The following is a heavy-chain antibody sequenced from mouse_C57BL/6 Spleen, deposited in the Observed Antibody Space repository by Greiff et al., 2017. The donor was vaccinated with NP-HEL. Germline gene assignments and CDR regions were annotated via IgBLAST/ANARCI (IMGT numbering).Heavy chain of an antibody. D-gene: IGHD2-2*01. Sequence: QVQLQQSGAELVKPGASVKISCKASGYAFSSYWMNWVKQRPGKGLEWIGQIYPGDGDTNYNGKFKGKATLTADKSSSTAYMQLSSLTSEDSAVYYCARGGYGYDVYWYFDVWGTGTTVTVSS. V-gene: IGHV1-80*01. CDR3: ARGGYGYDVYWYFDV. CDR1: GYAFSSYW. J-gene: IGHJ1*03. CDR2: IYPGDGDT.